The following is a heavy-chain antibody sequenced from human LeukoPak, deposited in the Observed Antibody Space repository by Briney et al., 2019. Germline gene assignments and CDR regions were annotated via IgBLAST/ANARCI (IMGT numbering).Heavy chain of an antibody. CDR3: ARDRAEITTVRGVEYYYYYGMDV. Sequence: GGSLRLTCAASGFTVSGNYMSWVRQAPGKGLEWVSVIYSGGSTYYADSVKGRFTISRHNSKNTLYLQMNSLRAEDTAVYYCARDRAEITTVRGVEYYYYYGMDVWGQGTTVTVSS. V-gene: IGHV3-53*04. J-gene: IGHJ6*02. D-gene: IGHD3-10*01. CDR2: IYSGGST. CDR1: GFTVSGNY.